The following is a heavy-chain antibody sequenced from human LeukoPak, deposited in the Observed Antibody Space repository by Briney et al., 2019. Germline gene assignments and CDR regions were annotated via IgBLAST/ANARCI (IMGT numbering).Heavy chain of an antibody. CDR3: ARDYYYYYMDV. CDR2: INSDGGIT. J-gene: IGHJ6*03. V-gene: IGHV3-74*01. CDR1: GFTFGSHW. Sequence: GGSLRLSCAAYGFTFGSHWMYWVRQGPGKRLVWVSRINSDGGITNYADSVKGRFTISRDNARNTLYLQMNSLRAEDTAVYFCARDYYYYYMDVWGKGTTVTVSS.